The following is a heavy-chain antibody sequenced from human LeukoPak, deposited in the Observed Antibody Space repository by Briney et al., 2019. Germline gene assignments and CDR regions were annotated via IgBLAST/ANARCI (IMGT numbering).Heavy chain of an antibody. CDR1: GFTFSNYA. CDR3: ARDRPQYTSSSGSSDY. V-gene: IGHV3-30-3*01. D-gene: IGHD6-6*01. J-gene: IGHJ4*02. Sequence: GGSLRLSCAASGFTFSNYAMHWVRQAPGKGLEWVAVISYDGGNKYHADSVKGRFTISRDNSKNTLYLQMNSLRAEDTAVYYCARDRPQYTSSSGSSDYWGQGTLVTVSS. CDR2: ISYDGGNK.